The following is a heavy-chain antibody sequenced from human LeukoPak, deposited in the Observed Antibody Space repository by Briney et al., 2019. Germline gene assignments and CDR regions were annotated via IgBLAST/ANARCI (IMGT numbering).Heavy chain of an antibody. D-gene: IGHD2-2*01. Sequence: GASVKVSCKASGYTFTGYYMHWVRQAPGQGFEWRGWINPNSGRTNYAQKFQGRVTMTRDTSISTAYMELSRLRSDDTAVYYCARDPGIVVVPAAIYYYYYMDVWGKGTTVTVSS. J-gene: IGHJ6*03. CDR2: INPNSGRT. CDR3: ARDPGIVVVPAAIYYYYYMDV. V-gene: IGHV1-2*02. CDR1: GYTFTGYY.